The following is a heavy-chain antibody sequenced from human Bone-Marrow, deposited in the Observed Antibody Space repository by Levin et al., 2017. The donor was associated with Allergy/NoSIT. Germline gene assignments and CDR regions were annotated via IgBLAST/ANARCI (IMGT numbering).Heavy chain of an antibody. CDR3: AKDLVVVAATLSTSTFDY. Sequence: GGSLRLSCAASGFTFSSYAMSWVRQAPGKGLEWVSAISGSGGSTYYADSVKGRFTISRDNSKNTLYLQMNSLRAEDTAVYYCAKDLVVVAATLSTSTFDYWGQGTLVTVSS. D-gene: IGHD2-15*01. CDR2: ISGSGGST. CDR1: GFTFSSYA. V-gene: IGHV3-23*01. J-gene: IGHJ4*02.